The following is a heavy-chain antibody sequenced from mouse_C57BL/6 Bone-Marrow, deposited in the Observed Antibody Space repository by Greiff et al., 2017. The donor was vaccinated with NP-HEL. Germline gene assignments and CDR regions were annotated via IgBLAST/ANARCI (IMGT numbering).Heavy chain of an antibody. J-gene: IGHJ3*01. V-gene: IGHV1-69*01. Sequence: QVQLQQPGAELVMPGASVKLSCKASGYTFTSYWMPWVKQRPGQGLEWIGEIDPSDSYTNYNQKFKGKSTLTVDKSSSTAYMQLSSLTSEDAAVYYCALLRYRAWFAYWGQGTLVTVSA. CDR1: GYTFTSYW. D-gene: IGHD1-1*01. CDR2: IDPSDSYT. CDR3: ALLRYRAWFAY.